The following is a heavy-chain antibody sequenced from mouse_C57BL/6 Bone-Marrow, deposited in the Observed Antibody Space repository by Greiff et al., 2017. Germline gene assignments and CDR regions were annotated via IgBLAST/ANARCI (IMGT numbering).Heavy chain of an antibody. CDR2: IYPGSGST. V-gene: IGHV1-55*01. CDR1: GYTFTSYW. J-gene: IGHJ4*01. Sequence: QVQLQQPGAELVKPGASVKMSCKASGYTFTSYWITWVKQRPGQGLEWIGDIYPGSGSTNYNEKFKSKATLTVDTSSSTAYMQLSSLTSEDAAVYYCARHYGSSLYYDMDYWGQGTAVTVSS. CDR3: ARHYGSSLYYDMDY. D-gene: IGHD1-1*01.